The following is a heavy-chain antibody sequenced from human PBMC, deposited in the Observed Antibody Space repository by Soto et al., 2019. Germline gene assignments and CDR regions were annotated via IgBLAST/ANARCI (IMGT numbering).Heavy chain of an antibody. CDR2: ISGNVGSTT. D-gene: IGHD6-19*01. Sequence: EVQLLESGGGLAQPGGSLRLSCAVSGITFTNYAMGWVRQAPGKGLEWVSGISGNVGSTTHYADSVKGRFTISRDNSKNILLLQMNSLRDEGTAVYFCAKHRGFVAGPFDSWGQGTLVIVSS. V-gene: IGHV3-23*01. CDR1: GITFTNYA. CDR3: AKHRGFVAGPFDS. J-gene: IGHJ4*02.